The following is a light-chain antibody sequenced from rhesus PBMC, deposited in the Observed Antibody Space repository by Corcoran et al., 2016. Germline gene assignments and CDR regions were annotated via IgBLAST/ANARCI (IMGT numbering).Light chain of an antibody. Sequence: DIQMTQSPSSLSASAGDTVTITCRASQGISTNINWYQQKPGKAPKRLIYAASSLESGVPSRFSCSGSGTEFTLTISSLQPEDFATYYCLQHNSNPWTFGQGTKVEIK. CDR1: QGISTN. J-gene: IGKJ1*01. CDR3: LQHNSNPWT. CDR2: AAS. V-gene: IGKV1-43*01.